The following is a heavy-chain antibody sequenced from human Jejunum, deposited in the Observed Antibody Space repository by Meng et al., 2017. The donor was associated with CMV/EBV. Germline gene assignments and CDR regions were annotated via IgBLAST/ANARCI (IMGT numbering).Heavy chain of an antibody. CDR2: ISADGTKI. J-gene: IGHJ5*02. V-gene: IGHV3-74*01. CDR1: TFDTYW. CDR3: ARPPSLWDYDDNEPFNL. Sequence: TFDTYWMHWVRLAPGKGPLWISHISADGTKIRYADSVKGRFTVSRDNAKKTLYLQMNDLRAEDTAVYYCARPPSLWDYDDNEPFNLWGQGTLVTVSS. D-gene: IGHD4/OR15-4a*01.